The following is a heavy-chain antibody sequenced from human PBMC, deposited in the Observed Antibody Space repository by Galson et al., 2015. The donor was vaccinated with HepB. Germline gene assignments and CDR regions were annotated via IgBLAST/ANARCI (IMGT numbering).Heavy chain of an antibody. Sequence: SLRLSCAASGFTFSSYAMHWVRQAPGKGLEWVAVISYDGSNKYYADSVKGRFTISRDNSKNTLYLQMNSLRAEDTAVYYCARPKTGAPRGDYFDYWGQGTLVTVSS. CDR1: GFTFSSYA. CDR3: ARPKTGAPRGDYFDY. CDR2: ISYDGSNK. D-gene: IGHD7-27*01. V-gene: IGHV3-30-3*01. J-gene: IGHJ4*02.